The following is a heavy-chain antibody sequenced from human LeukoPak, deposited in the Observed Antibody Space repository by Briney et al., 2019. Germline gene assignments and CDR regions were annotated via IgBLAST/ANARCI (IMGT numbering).Heavy chain of an antibody. CDR2: IYYSGST. CDR3: ARGWRFSGRSCSGY. CDR1: GGSISSYY. D-gene: IGHD2-15*01. Sequence: SETLSLTCTVSGGSISSYYWSWIRQPPGKGLEWIGYIYYSGSTNYNPSLKSRVTISVDTSKNQFSLKLSSVTAADTAVYYLARGWRFSGRSCSGYWGQGTLVP. V-gene: IGHV4-59*12. J-gene: IGHJ4*02.